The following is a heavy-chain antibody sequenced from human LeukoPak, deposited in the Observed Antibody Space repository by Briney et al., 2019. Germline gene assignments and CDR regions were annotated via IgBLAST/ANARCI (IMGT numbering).Heavy chain of an antibody. D-gene: IGHD3-16*02. CDR3: ARQMYRPYYYYYMDV. Sequence: SETLSLTCTVSGGPISSYYWSWIRQPPGKGLEWIGYIYYSGSTNYNPSLKSRVTMSVDTSKNQFSLKLSSVSAADTAVYYCARQMYRPYYYYYMDVWGKGTTVTVSS. J-gene: IGHJ6*03. CDR2: IYYSGST. CDR1: GGPISSYY. V-gene: IGHV4-59*08.